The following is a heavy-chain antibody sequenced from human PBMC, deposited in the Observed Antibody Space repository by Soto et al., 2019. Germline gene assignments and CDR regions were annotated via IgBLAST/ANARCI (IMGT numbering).Heavy chain of an antibody. J-gene: IGHJ2*01. V-gene: IGHV3-30*18. CDR1: GLTFSSYG. D-gene: IGHD3-16*01. Sequence: QVQVVESGGGVVQPGRSLRLSCAASGLTFSSYGMHWVRQAPGKGLEWVAVISYDGSNKYYADSVKGRFTISRDNSKNTLYLQMNSLRAEDTAVYHCAKDGGNWYFDLWGRGTLVTVSS. CDR3: AKDGGNWYFDL. CDR2: ISYDGSNK.